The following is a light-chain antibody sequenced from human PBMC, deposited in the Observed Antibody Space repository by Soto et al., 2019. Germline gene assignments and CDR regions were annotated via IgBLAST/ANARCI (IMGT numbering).Light chain of an antibody. CDR1: QGISSY. J-gene: IGKJ2*01. CDR3: QQYYSYSYT. V-gene: IGKV1-8*01. CDR2: AAS. Sequence: ALRMTQSPSSFSASTGDRVTITCRASQGISSYLAWYQQKPGKAPKLLIYAASTLQSGVPSRFSGSGSGTDFTLTISCLQSEDFATYYCQQYYSYSYTFGQGTKLEIK.